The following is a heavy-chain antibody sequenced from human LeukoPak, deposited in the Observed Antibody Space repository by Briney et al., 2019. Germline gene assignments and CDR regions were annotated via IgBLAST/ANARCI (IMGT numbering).Heavy chain of an antibody. CDR2: IYPADSET. D-gene: IGHD2-2*01. Sequence: GESLKISCKDSGSTFTSHWIGWVRQMPGKGLEWMGVIYPADSETTYRQPFQGQVTISADKSISTAYLQWSSLKASDTAMYYCATPTTGCSSTSCYLLFWGQGTLVTVSS. J-gene: IGHJ4*02. CDR3: ATPTTGCSSTSCYLLF. CDR1: GSTFTSHW. V-gene: IGHV5-51*01.